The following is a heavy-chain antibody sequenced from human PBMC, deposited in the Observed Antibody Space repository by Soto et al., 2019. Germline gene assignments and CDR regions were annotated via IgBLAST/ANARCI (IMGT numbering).Heavy chain of an antibody. Sequence: QVQLVQSGSEVKKPGASVKVSCKASGYTFTSYGISWVRQAPGQGLEWMGWISAYNGNTNYAQKLQGRVTMTTDTPTSTAYMELRSLRYDDTAVYYCARTGASAGTVDGMDVWGQGTTVTVSS. CDR2: ISAYNGNT. CDR1: GYTFTSYG. D-gene: IGHD6-13*01. V-gene: IGHV1-18*01. J-gene: IGHJ6*02. CDR3: ARTGASAGTVDGMDV.